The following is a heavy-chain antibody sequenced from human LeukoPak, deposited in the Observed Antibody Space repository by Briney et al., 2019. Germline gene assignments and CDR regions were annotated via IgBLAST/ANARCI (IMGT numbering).Heavy chain of an antibody. D-gene: IGHD6-13*01. Sequence: ASVKVSCKASGYTFTSNGINWVRQAPGQRLEWMGWINAGNGNTKYSQKFQGRVTITRDTSASTAYMELSSLRSEDTAVYYCARDSAVAAGDHWGQGTLVTVSS. J-gene: IGHJ4*02. CDR2: INAGNGNT. V-gene: IGHV1-3*01. CDR3: ARDSAVAAGDH. CDR1: GYTFTSNG.